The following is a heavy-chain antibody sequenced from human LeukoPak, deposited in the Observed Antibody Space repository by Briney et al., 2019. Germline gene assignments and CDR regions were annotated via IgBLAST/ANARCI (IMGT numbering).Heavy chain of an antibody. D-gene: IGHD6-19*01. V-gene: IGHV4-4*07. J-gene: IGHJ5*02. CDR2: IYTSGST. CDR1: GGSISSYY. Sequence: SETLSLTCTVSGGSISSYYWSWIRQPAGKGLEWIGRIYTSGSTNYNPSLRSRVTMSVDTSKNQFSLELSSVTAADTAVYYCARGPQQWLVPSWFDPWGQGTLVTVSS. CDR3: ARGPQQWLVPSWFDP.